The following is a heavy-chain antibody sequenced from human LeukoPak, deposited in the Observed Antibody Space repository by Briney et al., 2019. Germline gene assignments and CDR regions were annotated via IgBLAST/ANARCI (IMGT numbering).Heavy chain of an antibody. J-gene: IGHJ3*02. CDR2: ISWSSVNI. CDR3: VKDPAPHCTTTNCYLSQDAFDI. Sequence: PGGSLRLSCAASGFTFGHYAMHWVRQAPGKGLEWVSGISWSSVNIGYADSVKGRYTISRDNAKNSLYLQVNSLRAEDTALYYCVKDPAPHCTTTNCYLSQDAFDIWGQGTLVTVSS. D-gene: IGHD2-2*01. V-gene: IGHV3-9*01. CDR1: GFTFGHYA.